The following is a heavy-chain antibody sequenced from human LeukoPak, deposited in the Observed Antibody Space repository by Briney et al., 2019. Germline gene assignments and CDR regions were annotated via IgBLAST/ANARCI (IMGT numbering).Heavy chain of an antibody. CDR3: AKGIDSAIAEAGTDY. Sequence: PGGSLRLSCVASGFTFTDYYMTWVRQPPGKGLEWVANINQDGSEKYYVDSVKGRFAISRDNAKNSLYLQMNSLRAEDMALYYCAKGIDSAIAEAGTDYWGQGTLVTVSS. CDR1: GFTFTDYY. D-gene: IGHD6-19*01. V-gene: IGHV3-7*03. CDR2: INQDGSEK. J-gene: IGHJ4*02.